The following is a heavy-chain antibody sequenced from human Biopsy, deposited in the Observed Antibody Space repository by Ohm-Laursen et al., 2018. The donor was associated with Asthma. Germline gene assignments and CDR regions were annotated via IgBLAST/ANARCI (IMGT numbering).Heavy chain of an antibody. J-gene: IGHJ4*02. CDR2: INSVFGTT. CDR3: ARKAGSCISRTCYSLDF. V-gene: IGHV1-69*01. D-gene: IGHD2-2*01. Sequence: SSVKVSCKSLGGTFNTYVIGWGRKAPGQGLGGLGGINSVFGTTTYPQKFQDRVTITADDSTSTVYMELSSLRSEDTAVYYCARKAGSCISRTCYSLDFWGQGTLVTVSS. CDR1: GGTFNTYV.